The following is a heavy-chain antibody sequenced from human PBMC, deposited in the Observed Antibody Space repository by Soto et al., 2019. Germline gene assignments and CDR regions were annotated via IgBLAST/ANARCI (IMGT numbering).Heavy chain of an antibody. J-gene: IGHJ4*02. CDR3: AHRPSYCSGGSCYSGFDY. CDR1: GFSLSTSGVG. V-gene: IGHV2-5*02. CDR2: IYWDDDK. Sequence: QITLKESGPTLVKPTQTLTLTCTFSGFSLSTSGVGVGWIRQPPGKALEWLALIYWDDDKRYSPSLKSRLTIPEDPSKNQVVLTLTNMDPVHTATSYCAHRPSYCSGGSCYSGFDYWGQGTLVTVSS. D-gene: IGHD2-15*01.